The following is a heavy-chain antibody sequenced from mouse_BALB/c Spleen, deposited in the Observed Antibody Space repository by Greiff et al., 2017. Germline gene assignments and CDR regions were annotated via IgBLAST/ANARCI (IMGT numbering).Heavy chain of an antibody. J-gene: IGHJ4*01. D-gene: IGHD1-1*02. CDR2: ISSGGSYT. CDR3: ARGGGNHFFMDY. CDR1: GFTFSSYA. Sequence: EVKLVESGGGLVKPGGSLKLSCAASGFTFSSYAMSWVRQTPEKRLEWVATISSGGSYTYYPDSVKGRFTISRDNAKNTLYLQMSSLRSEDTAMYYCARGGGNHFFMDYWGQGTSVTVSS. V-gene: IGHV5-9-3*01.